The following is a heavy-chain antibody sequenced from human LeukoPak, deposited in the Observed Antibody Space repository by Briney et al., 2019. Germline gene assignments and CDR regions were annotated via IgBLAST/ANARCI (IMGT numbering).Heavy chain of an antibody. Sequence: GGSLRLSCAASGFTFSDYYMSWIRQAPGKGLEWISYISSSGSTKYYADSVKGRFTISRDNAKNSLYLQMNSLRAEDTAVYYCARGPTRGNSFDYWGQGTLVTVSS. CDR1: GFTFSDYY. CDR3: ARGPTRGNSFDY. J-gene: IGHJ4*02. D-gene: IGHD2-8*02. CDR2: ISSSGSTK. V-gene: IGHV3-11*04.